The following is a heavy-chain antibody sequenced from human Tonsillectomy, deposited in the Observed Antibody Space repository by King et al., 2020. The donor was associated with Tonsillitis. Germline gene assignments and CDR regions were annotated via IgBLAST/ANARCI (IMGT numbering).Heavy chain of an antibody. CDR2: IKSKTDGGTT. J-gene: IGHJ3*01. CDR3: TVPTCSSTSCFSAFDF. D-gene: IGHD2-2*01. Sequence: QLVQSGGGLVKPGGSLRLSCAASGFTFSNAWMNWVRQAPGKGLEWVGRIKSKTDGGTTDYAAPVKGRFTISIDDSKNTLYLHMNSLKTEDTAVYYCTVPTCSSTSCFSAFDFWGQGTLVTVSS. V-gene: IGHV3-15*07. CDR1: GFTFSNAW.